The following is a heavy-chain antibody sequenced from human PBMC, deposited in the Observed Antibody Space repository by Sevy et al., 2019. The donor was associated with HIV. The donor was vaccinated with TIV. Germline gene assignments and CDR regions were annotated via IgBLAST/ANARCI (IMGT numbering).Heavy chain of an antibody. CDR2: IKSKTDGGTT. Sequence: GGSLRLSCAASGFTFSNAWMSWVRQAPGKGLEWVGRIKSKTDGGTTDYAAPVKGRITISTNDSKNTLYLQMISLKTEDTAVYYCTTRCGGDCYQPFDYWGQGTLVTVSS. V-gene: IGHV3-15*01. CDR1: GFTFSNAW. D-gene: IGHD2-21*02. CDR3: TTRCGGDCYQPFDY. J-gene: IGHJ4*02.